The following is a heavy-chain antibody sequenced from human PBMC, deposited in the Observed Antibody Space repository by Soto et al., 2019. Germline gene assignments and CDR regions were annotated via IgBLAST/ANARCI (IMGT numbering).Heavy chain of an antibody. D-gene: IGHD3-22*01. CDR3: ATARNYYDSSGYPRGPYFDH. J-gene: IGHJ4*02. CDR1: GYTHTELS. V-gene: IGHV1-24*01. Sequence: GTSVKVSCKDSGYTHTELSMHWVRQAPGKGLEWMGGFDPEDGETIYAQKFQGRVTMTEDTSTDTAYMELSSLRSEDTAVYYCATARNYYDSSGYPRGPYFDHWGQGTLVTAPQ. CDR2: FDPEDGET.